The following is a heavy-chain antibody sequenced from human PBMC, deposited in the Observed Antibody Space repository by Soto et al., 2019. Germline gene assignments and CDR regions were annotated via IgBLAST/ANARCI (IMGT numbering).Heavy chain of an antibody. CDR3: PRRYPGSMDY. CDR2: INSDGSST. J-gene: IGHJ4*02. D-gene: IGHD1-1*01. Sequence: PGGSLRLSCAASGFTFSSYWMYWVRQAPGEGLVCVSRINSDGSSTNYADSVKGRFTISRDNAKNTLYLHMNSLRVEDTAVYYGPRRYPGSMDYWGQGTPVTVSS. V-gene: IGHV3-74*01. CDR1: GFTFSSYW.